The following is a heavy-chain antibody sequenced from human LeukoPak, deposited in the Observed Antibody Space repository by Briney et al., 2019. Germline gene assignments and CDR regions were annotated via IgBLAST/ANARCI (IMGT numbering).Heavy chain of an antibody. CDR3: TRAIAAAGIGWLVENVEYYYYGMDV. J-gene: IGHJ6*02. Sequence: PGGSLRLSCTASGFTFGDYAMSWVRQAPGKGLEWVGFIRSKAYGGTTEYAASVKGRFTISRDDSKSIAYLQMNSLKTEDTAVYYCTRAIAAAGIGWLVENVEYYYYGMDVWGQGTTVTVSS. V-gene: IGHV3-49*04. CDR1: GFTFGDYA. D-gene: IGHD6-13*01. CDR2: IRSKAYGGTT.